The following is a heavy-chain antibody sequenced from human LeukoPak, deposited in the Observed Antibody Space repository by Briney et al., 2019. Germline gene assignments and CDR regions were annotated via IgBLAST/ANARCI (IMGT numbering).Heavy chain of an antibody. V-gene: IGHV3-53*01. Sequence: GGSLRLSCAASGFTVSSNYMSWVRQAPGKGLEGVSVIYSGGSTYYADSVKGRFTISRDNSKNTLYLQMNSLRAEDTAVYYCARFTGSYYNVAPRWGQGTLVTVSS. CDR2: IYSGGST. J-gene: IGHJ4*02. CDR3: ARFTGSYYNVAPR. D-gene: IGHD3-10*01. CDR1: GFTVSSNY.